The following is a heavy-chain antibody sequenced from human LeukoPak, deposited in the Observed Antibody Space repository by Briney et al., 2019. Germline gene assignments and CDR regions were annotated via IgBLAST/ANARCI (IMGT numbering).Heavy chain of an antibody. V-gene: IGHV1-2*02. CDR2: INPNSGGT. Sequence: DSVKVSCKASGYTFTGYYMHWVRQAPGQGLEWMGWINPNSGGTNYAQKFQGRVTMTRDTSISTAYMELSRLRSDDTAVYYCAREGAAARGFDPWGQGTLVTVSS. D-gene: IGHD6-13*01. CDR1: GYTFTGYY. CDR3: AREGAAARGFDP. J-gene: IGHJ5*02.